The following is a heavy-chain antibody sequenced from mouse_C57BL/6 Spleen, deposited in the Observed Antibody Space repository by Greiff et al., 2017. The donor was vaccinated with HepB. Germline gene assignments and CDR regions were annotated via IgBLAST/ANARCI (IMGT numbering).Heavy chain of an antibody. Sequence: EVKLVESGPGLVKPSQSLSLTCSVTGYSITSGYYWNWIRQFPGNKLEWMGYISYDGSNNYNPSLKNRISITRDTSKNQFFLKLNSVTTEDTATYYCAREGYYGSSFAYWGQGTLVTVSA. CDR3: AREGYYGSSFAY. CDR2: ISYDGSN. J-gene: IGHJ3*01. V-gene: IGHV3-6*01. D-gene: IGHD1-1*01. CDR1: GYSITSGYY.